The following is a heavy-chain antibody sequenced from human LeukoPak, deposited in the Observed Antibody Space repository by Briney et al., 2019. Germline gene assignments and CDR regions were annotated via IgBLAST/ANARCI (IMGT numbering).Heavy chain of an antibody. CDR1: GFTFSSSW. J-gene: IGHJ4*02. Sequence: GGSLSPSGVASGFTFSSSWMHWVRQPPGRGLVGVSRVNADGRSTSYADSVKGRFTISRDNAKNTVYLQMNSLRAEDTAVYYCARSPTYYYETRGYYSYWGQGTLVTVSS. D-gene: IGHD3-22*01. CDR3: ARSPTYYYETRGYYSY. CDR2: VNADGRST. V-gene: IGHV3-74*01.